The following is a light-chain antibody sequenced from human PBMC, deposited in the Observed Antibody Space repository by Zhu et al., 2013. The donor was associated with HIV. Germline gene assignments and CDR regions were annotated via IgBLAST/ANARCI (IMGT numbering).Light chain of an antibody. J-gene: IGKJ2*01. CDR1: QSVLYSSNNKNY. Sequence: DIVMTQSPDSLAVSLGERATINCKSSQSVLYSSNNKNYLAWYQQKPGQPPKLLIYWASTRESGVPDRFSGSGSGTDFTLTISSLQAEDVAVYYCQQYYSTPYNFGQGTKLEI. V-gene: IGKV4-1*01. CDR3: QQYYSTPYN. CDR2: WAS.